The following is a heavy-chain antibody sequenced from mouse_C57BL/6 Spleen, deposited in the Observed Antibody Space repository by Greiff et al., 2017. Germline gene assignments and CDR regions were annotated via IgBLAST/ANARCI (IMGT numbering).Heavy chain of an antibody. J-gene: IGHJ2*01. CDR2: ISYDGSN. D-gene: IGHD3-2*02. Sequence: VQLQQSGPGLVKPSQSLSLTCSVTGYSITSGYYWNWIRQFPGNKLEWTGYISYDGSNNYNPSLKNRITITRDTSKNQFFLKLNSVTTEDTATYYWAGAQATLFDYWGQGTTLTVSS. CDR3: AGAQATLFDY. V-gene: IGHV3-6*01. CDR1: GYSITSGYY.